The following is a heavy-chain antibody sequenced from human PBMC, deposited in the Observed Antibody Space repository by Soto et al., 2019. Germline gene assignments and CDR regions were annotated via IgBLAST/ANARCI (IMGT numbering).Heavy chain of an antibody. J-gene: IGHJ4*02. D-gene: IGHD5-12*01. CDR2: IYWDDDK. Sequence: QITVKESGLTLVKPTETLTLTCTFSGFSLSSIGMGVGWIRQPPGKALEWLALIYWDDDKRYSPSLSSRLTITKDPSTNQVDLTMTNMDAVVTATYSCARLTRGVYDLDRLWEKFDYWGQGTLVTVSS. CDR3: ARLTRGVYDLDRLWEKFDY. V-gene: IGHV2-5*02. CDR1: GFSLSSIGMG.